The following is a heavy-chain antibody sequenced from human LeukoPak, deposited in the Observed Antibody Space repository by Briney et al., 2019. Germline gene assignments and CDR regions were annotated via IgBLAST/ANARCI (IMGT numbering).Heavy chain of an antibody. Sequence: SVKVSCKASGGTFSSYAISWVRQAPGQGLEWMGGIIPIFGTANYAQKFQGRVTTTADKSTSTAYMELSSLRSEDTAVYYCARGRPTTSIAAAGVNWFDPWGQGTLVTVSS. CDR2: IIPIFGTA. D-gene: IGHD6-13*01. CDR1: GGTFSSYA. V-gene: IGHV1-69*06. J-gene: IGHJ5*02. CDR3: ARGRPTTSIAAAGVNWFDP.